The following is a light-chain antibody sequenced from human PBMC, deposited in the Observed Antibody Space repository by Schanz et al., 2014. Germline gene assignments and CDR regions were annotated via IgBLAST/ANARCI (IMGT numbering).Light chain of an antibody. J-gene: IGKJ5*01. V-gene: IGKV4-1*01. CDR2: WAS. Sequence: DIVMTQSPDSLAVSLGERVTINCKSSQSVLYSSHNKNYLAWYQHKPGQPPNLLIYWASTRESGVPDRFSGSGSGTDFTLTISSLEPEDFAVYFCQQRHTWPLTFGQGTRLDIK. CDR3: QQRHTWPLT. CDR1: QSVLYSSHNKNY.